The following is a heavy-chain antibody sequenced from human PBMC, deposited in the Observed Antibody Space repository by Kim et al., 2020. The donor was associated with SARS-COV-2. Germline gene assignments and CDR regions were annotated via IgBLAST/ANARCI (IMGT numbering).Heavy chain of an antibody. Sequence: GESLKISCKGSGYSFTSYWISWVRQMPGKGLEWMGRIDPSDSYTNYSPSFQGHVTISADKSISTAYLQWSSLKASDTAMYYCARQEEGVTRLHYYYYGMDVWGQGTTVTVSS. CDR1: GYSFTSYW. CDR3: ARQEEGVTRLHYYYYGMDV. CDR2: IDPSDSYT. D-gene: IGHD3-10*01. J-gene: IGHJ6*02. V-gene: IGHV5-10-1*01.